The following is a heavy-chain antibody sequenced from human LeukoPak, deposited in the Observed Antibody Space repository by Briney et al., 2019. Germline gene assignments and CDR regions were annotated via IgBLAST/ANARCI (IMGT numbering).Heavy chain of an antibody. CDR2: ISYDGSNK. CDR3: AKDPYYYDSSGYIDY. V-gene: IGHV3-30*18. J-gene: IGHJ4*02. D-gene: IGHD3-22*01. CDR1: GFTFSSYG. Sequence: PGRSLRLSCAASGFTFSSYGMHWVRQAPGKGLEWVAVISYDGSNKYYADSVKGRFTISRDNSQNTLYLQMNSLRAEDTAVYYCAKDPYYYDSSGYIDYWGQGTLVTVSS.